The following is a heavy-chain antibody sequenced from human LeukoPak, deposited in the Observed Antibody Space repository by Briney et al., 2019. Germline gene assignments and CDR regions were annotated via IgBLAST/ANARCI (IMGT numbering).Heavy chain of an antibody. J-gene: IGHJ4*02. CDR3: ARDEDYYDSSDGDY. Sequence: GASVKVSCKASGYTFTGYYMHWVRQAPGQGLEWMGRIDPNSGGTNYAQKFQGRVTMTRDTSISTAYMELSRLRSGDTAVYYCARDEDYYDSSDGDYWGQGTLVTVSS. CDR1: GYTFTGYY. V-gene: IGHV1-2*06. CDR2: IDPNSGGT. D-gene: IGHD3-22*01.